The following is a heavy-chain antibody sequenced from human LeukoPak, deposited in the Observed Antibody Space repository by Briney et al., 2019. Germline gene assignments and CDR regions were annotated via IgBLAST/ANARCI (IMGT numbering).Heavy chain of an antibody. Sequence: GGSLRLSCAASGFTVSCNHMSRVRQAPGKGLGWVSVIYSGGSTDYADSVKDRFTISRDNSKNTLYLQMNSLRAEDTAVYYCARGPDVVVVAATGYYYGMDVWGKGTTVTVSS. V-gene: IGHV3-53*05. CDR1: GFTVSCNH. CDR3: ARGPDVVVVAATGYYYGMDV. D-gene: IGHD2-15*01. CDR2: IYSGGST. J-gene: IGHJ6*04.